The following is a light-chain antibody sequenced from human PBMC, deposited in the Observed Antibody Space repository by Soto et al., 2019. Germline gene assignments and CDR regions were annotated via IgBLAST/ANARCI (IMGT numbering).Light chain of an antibody. CDR3: QQYNNILPPLT. CDR1: QSVSTN. V-gene: IGKV3-15*01. Sequence: DIVLTQSPVTVSVSPGERATLSCRAGQSVSTNLAWYQHKLGQAPRLLIYGASTRVTGIPARFSGSGSGTDFTLTIYYLQSEDFVTYYCQQYNNILPPLTFGEITQVEI. J-gene: IGKJ4*01. CDR2: GAS.